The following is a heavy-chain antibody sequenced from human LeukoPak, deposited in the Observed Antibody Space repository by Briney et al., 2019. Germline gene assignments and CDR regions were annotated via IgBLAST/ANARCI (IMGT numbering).Heavy chain of an antibody. Sequence: GGSLRLSCVASGFTFNLYVMNWVRQAPGKGLEWVSGFGGSDERTYYADSVKGRFTISRDNPRNTLYLQMNSLRAEDTAVYYCARERRYYYGSGSPMGLDPWGQGTLVTVSS. D-gene: IGHD3-10*01. CDR1: GFTFNLYV. V-gene: IGHV3-23*01. CDR3: ARERRYYYGSGSPMGLDP. CDR2: FGGSDERT. J-gene: IGHJ5*02.